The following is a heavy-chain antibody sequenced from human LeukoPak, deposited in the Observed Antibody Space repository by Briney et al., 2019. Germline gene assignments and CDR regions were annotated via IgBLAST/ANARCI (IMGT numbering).Heavy chain of an antibody. D-gene: IGHD3-10*01. CDR3: ARAPAGYYGSGSYSEFDY. Sequence: SVAVSCTASGGTFSSYAISWVRQAPGQGLEWMGGIIPIFGTANYAQKFQGRVTITADESTSTAYMELSSLRSEDTAVYYCARAPAGYYGSGSYSEFDYWGQGTLVTVSS. CDR2: IIPIFGTA. J-gene: IGHJ4*02. V-gene: IGHV1-69*13. CDR1: GGTFSSYA.